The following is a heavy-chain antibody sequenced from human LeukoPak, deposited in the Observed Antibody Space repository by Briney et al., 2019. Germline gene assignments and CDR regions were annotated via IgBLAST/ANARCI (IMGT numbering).Heavy chain of an antibody. Sequence: PGGSLRLSCAASGFTFSDYYMSRIRQAPGKGLEWVSYISGSGTTIYYGDSVKGRFTISRDNAKNSVYLQMNSLRAEDTAVYYCVRVSSWNNIGDYWGQGALVTVSS. D-gene: IGHD6-13*01. V-gene: IGHV3-11*01. CDR3: VRVSSWNNIGDY. CDR1: GFTFSDYY. CDR2: ISGSGTTI. J-gene: IGHJ4*02.